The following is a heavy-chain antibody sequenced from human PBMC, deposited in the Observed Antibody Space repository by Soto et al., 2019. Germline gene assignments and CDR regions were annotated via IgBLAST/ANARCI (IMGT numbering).Heavy chain of an antibody. CDR3: ARGAMANFDY. V-gene: IGHV1-69*13. D-gene: IGHD5-18*01. J-gene: IGHJ4*02. CDR1: GGTFGSQG. Sequence: SVKVSFKASGGTFGSQGIAWLRQAPGQGLEWMGGFIAMLGTPTYAKKVQGRATISADESLTSSYLELRSLRSEDTGVYFCARGAMANFDYWGQGTVVTVSS. CDR2: FIAMLGTP.